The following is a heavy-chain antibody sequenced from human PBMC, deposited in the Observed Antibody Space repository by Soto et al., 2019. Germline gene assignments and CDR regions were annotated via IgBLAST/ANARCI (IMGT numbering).Heavy chain of an antibody. D-gene: IGHD3-16*01. CDR1: GFTFSSYA. J-gene: IGHJ4*02. CDR2: ISGSGGST. Sequence: EVQLLESGGGLVQPGGSLRLSCAASGFTFSSYAMSWVRQAPGKGLEWVSAISGSGGSTYYADSVKGRFTISRDNSKYTLYLQMNSLRAEDTAVYYCAKDIHYDYVWGSYGYWGQGTLVTVSS. CDR3: AKDIHYDYVWGSYGY. V-gene: IGHV3-23*01.